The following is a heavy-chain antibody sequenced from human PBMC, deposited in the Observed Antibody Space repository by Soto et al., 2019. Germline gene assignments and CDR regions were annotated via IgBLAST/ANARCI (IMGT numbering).Heavy chain of an antibody. CDR1: GYTLNELA. D-gene: IGHD2-21*02. CDR3: VVGVTVDR. J-gene: IGHJ5*02. CDR2: FDPEDGTT. V-gene: IGHV1-24*01. Sequence: GASVKVSCKVSGYTLNELAIHWVRQPPGKGLEWMGGFDPEDGTTLYAQKFQGRVTMTEDTSKNTAYMDLNSLKFEDTAVYFCVVGVTVDRWGQGTLVTVSS.